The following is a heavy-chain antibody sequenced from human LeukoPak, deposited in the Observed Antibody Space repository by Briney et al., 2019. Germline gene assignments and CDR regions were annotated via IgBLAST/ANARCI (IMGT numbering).Heavy chain of an antibody. CDR3: TRAVEINYGMDV. CDR2: IYTGAST. J-gene: IGHJ6*02. V-gene: IGHV3-53*01. CDR1: GFTVSSNY. D-gene: IGHD5-24*01. Sequence: GGSLRLSCAASGFTVSSNYMSWVRRAPGKGLEWVSIIYTGASTDYADSVKGRFAISRDNSNNTLYLQMNNLRAEDTAVYYCTRAVEINYGMDVWGQGTTVTVSS.